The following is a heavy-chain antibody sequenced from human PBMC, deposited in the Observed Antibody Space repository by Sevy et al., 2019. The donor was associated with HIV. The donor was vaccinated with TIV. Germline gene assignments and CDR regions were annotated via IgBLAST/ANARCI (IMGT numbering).Heavy chain of an antibody. Sequence: SETLSLTCTVSGDSISGYYWSWIRQPPGKGLQWIGYIYYNGRTNYNPSLKRRVTISEDTSKNQFSLRLTSVTAADTAGYYCARAWGGYYYAMDVWGQGTTVTVSS. D-gene: IGHD2-21*01. V-gene: IGHV4-59*01. CDR1: GDSISGYY. CDR2: IYYNGRT. CDR3: ARAWGGYYYAMDV. J-gene: IGHJ6*02.